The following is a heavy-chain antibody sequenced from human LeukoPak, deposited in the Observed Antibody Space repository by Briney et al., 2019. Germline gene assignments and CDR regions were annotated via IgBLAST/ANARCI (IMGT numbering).Heavy chain of an antibody. V-gene: IGHV4-59*08. D-gene: IGHD1-26*01. CDR2: IYYSGST. CDR1: GGSISSYY. Sequence: SETLSLTCTVSGGSISSYYWSWIRQPPGKGLEWIGYIYYSGSTNYNPSLKSRVTISVDTSKNQFSLKLSSVTAADTAVYYCARLVPGATGGRYFDHWGQGTLVTVSS. J-gene: IGHJ4*02. CDR3: ARLVPGATGGRYFDH.